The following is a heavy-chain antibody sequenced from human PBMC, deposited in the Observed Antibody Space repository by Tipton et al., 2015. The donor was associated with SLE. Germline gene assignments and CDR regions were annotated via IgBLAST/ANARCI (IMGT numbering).Heavy chain of an antibody. D-gene: IGHD3-16*01. J-gene: IGHJ4*02. CDR1: GGSISSSSYY. CDR2: IYYSGST. Sequence: TLSLTCTVSGGSISSSSYYWGWIRQPPGKGLEWIGSIYYSGSTYYSPSFQGQVTISADKSITTAYLQWSSLKASDTAMYYCARLPGGSENYYFDYWGQGTLVTVSS. CDR3: ARLPGGSENYYFDY. V-gene: IGHV4-39*07.